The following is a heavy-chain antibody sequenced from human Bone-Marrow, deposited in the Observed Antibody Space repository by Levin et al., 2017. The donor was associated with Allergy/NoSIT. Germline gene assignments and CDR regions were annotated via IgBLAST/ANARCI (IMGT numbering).Heavy chain of an antibody. D-gene: IGHD1-20*01. Sequence: ASVKVSCAASEFIFSSYWMHWVRQVPGKGLVWVSRINSDGSSTSYADSVKGRFTISRENAKSTLYLQMDSLRAEDTAVYYCVRESYNWNAYSFDSWGQGTLVTVSS. J-gene: IGHJ4*02. V-gene: IGHV3-74*01. CDR1: EFIFSSYW. CDR3: VRESYNWNAYSFDS. CDR2: INSDGSST.